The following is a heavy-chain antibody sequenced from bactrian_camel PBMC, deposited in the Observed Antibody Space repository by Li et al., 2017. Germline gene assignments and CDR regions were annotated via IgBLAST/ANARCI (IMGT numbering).Heavy chain of an antibody. D-gene: IGHD2*01. J-gene: IGHJ4*01. CDR2: IDSGGGST. Sequence: VQLVESGGGLVQAGGSLRLSCTASGLSFSSYTMSWVRQAPGKGLEWISVIDSGGGSTYYADSVKDRFTISQDNAKNTVYLQMNSLKPEDTAMYYCAAVCSSRGGSWYQPIKYKYWGQGTQVTVS. CDR1: GLSFSSYT. CDR3: AAVCSSRGGSWYQPIKYKY. V-gene: IGHV3S40*01.